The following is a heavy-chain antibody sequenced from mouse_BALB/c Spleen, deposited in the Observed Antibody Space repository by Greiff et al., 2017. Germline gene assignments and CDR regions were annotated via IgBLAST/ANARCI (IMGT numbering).Heavy chain of an antibody. CDR1: GYTFSSYW. J-gene: IGHJ4*01. D-gene: IGHD2-4*01. V-gene: IGHV1-9*01. CDR2: ILPGSGST. Sequence: QVQLQQSGAELMKPGASVKISCKATGYTFSSYWIEWVKQRPGHGLEWIGEILPGSGSTNYNEKFKGKATFTADTSSNTAYMQLSSLTSEDSAVYYCARSLLLYYDYDMDYWGQGTSVTVSS. CDR3: ARSLLLYYDYDMDY.